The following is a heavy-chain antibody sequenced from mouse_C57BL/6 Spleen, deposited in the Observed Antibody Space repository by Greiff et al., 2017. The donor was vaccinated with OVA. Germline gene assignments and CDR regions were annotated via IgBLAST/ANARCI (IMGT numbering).Heavy chain of an antibody. CDR3: ARGDPYYYGSSLDY. CDR2: INYDGSST. J-gene: IGHJ2*01. Sequence: EVHLVESEGGLVQPGSSMKLSCTASGFTFSDYYMAWVRQVPEKGLEWVANINYDGSSTYYLDSLKSRFIISRDNAKNILYLQMSSLKSEDTATYYCARGDPYYYGSSLDYWGQGTTLTVSS. V-gene: IGHV5-16*01. D-gene: IGHD1-1*01. CDR1: GFTFSDYY.